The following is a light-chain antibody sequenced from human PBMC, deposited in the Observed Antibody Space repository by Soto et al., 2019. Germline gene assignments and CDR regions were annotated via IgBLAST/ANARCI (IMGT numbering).Light chain of an antibody. Sequence: EIVMTQSPATLSVSPVDIANLYSIASQSVISIAWYQQTPGQPPRLLIYGASRRATNIPARFSGGGSDTEFTLTISTLQSEDFAVXXXQXXGXSXEXFGQGTKGDIK. V-gene: IGKV3-15*01. CDR3: QXXGXSXEX. CDR2: GAS. CDR1: QSVIS. J-gene: IGKJ1*01.